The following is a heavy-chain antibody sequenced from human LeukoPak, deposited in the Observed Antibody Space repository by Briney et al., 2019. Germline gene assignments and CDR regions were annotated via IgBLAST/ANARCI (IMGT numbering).Heavy chain of an antibody. V-gene: IGHV4-34*01. D-gene: IGHD3-9*01. J-gene: IGHJ4*02. CDR3: ARGRYFDWLPHSGYFDY. CDR2: INHSGST. Sequence: PSETLSLTCAVYGGSFSGYYRSWIRQPPGKGLEWIGEINHSGSTNYNPSLKSRVTISVDTSKNQFSLKLSSVTAADTAVYYCARGRYFDWLPHSGYFDYWGQGTLVTVSS. CDR1: GGSFSGYY.